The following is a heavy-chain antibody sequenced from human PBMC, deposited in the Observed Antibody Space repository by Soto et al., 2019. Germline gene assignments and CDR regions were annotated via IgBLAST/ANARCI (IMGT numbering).Heavy chain of an antibody. CDR3: ARDYGREYYYDSSGYLSLDY. CDR2: ISAYNGNT. J-gene: IGHJ4*02. D-gene: IGHD3-22*01. V-gene: IGHV1-18*01. CDR1: GYSFTSYG. Sequence: ASVKVSCKAAGYSFTSYGISWVRQAPGQGLEWMGWISAYNGNTNYAQKLQGRVTMTTDTSTSTAYMELRSLRSDDTAVYYCARDYGREYYYDSSGYLSLDYWGKGPQVTGSS.